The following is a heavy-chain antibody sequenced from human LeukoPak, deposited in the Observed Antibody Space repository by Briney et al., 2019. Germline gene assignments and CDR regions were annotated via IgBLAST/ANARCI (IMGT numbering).Heavy chain of an antibody. J-gene: IGHJ4*02. CDR2: ISYDGSDK. CDR3: AKDLLLWFGESEYYFDY. V-gene: IGHV3-30*18. Sequence: PGGSLRLSCAASGFTFSGYGMHWVRQAPGKGLEWVAVISYDGSDKYYADSVKGRFTISRDNSKNTLYLQMNSLRAEDTAVYYCAKDLLLWFGESEYYFDYWGQGTLVTVSS. D-gene: IGHD3-10*01. CDR1: GFTFSGYG.